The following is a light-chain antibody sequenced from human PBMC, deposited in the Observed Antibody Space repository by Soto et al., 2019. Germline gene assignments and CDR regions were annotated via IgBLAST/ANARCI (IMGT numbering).Light chain of an antibody. Sequence: EVVLTQSPGTLSVAPGERATLSCKASQSVRDNLAWYQQKPGQAPRLVMHDSSSRATGIPARFSGSGSGTEFALTISSVQSEDFALYYCQQYNHWPPLTFGGGTRVEIK. CDR2: DSS. V-gene: IGKV3-15*01. CDR3: QQYNHWPPLT. CDR1: QSVRDN. J-gene: IGKJ4*01.